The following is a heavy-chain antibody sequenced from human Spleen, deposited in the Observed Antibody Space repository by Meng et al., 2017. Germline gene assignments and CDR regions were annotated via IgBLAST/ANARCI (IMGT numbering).Heavy chain of an antibody. J-gene: IGHJ1*01. CDR2: ISGSGGST. D-gene: IGHD4-23*01. CDR1: GFTFSSYA. CDR3: ASRYGGNSDRAEYFQH. V-gene: IGHV3-23*01. Sequence: GESLKISCAASGFTFSSYAMSWVRQAPGKGLEWVSAISGSGGSTYYADSVKGRFTISRDNSKNTLYLQMNSLRAEDTAVYYCASRYGGNSDRAEYFQHWGQGTLDTVSS.